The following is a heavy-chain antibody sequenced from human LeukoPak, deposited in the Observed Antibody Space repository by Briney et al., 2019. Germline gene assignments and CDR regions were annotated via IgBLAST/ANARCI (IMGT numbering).Heavy chain of an antibody. CDR2: IYHSGST. J-gene: IGHJ5*02. CDR1: GYSISSGYY. V-gene: IGHV4-38-2*02. D-gene: IGHD2-2*02. CDR3: AEGIYCSSTSCYTRNWFDP. Sequence: TSETLSPTCTVSGYSISSGYYWGWIRQPPGKGLEWIGSIYHSGSTYYNPSLKSRVTISVDTSKNQFSLKLSSVTAADTAVYYCAEGIYCSSTSCYTRNWFDPWGQGTLVTVSS.